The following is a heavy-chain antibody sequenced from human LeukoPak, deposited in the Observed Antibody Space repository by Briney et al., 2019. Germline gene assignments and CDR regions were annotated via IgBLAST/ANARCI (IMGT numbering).Heavy chain of an antibody. CDR3: AREGVTTVTLRV. J-gene: IGHJ4*02. D-gene: IGHD4-17*01. CDR1: GYTFTSYG. V-gene: IGHV1-69*13. CDR2: IIPIFGTA. Sequence: SVKVSCKASGYTFTSYGISWVRQAPGQGLEWMGGIIPIFGTANYAQKFQGRVTITADESTSTAYMELSSLRSEDTAVYYCAREGVTTVTLRVWGQGTLVTVSS.